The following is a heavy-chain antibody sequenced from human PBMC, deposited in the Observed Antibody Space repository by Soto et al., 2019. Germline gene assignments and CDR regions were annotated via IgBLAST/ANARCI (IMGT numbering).Heavy chain of an antibody. CDR2: IYSNGNT. J-gene: IGHJ5*02. D-gene: IGHD4-17*01. CDR1: DDSLTTNKYA. CDR3: ARDQRDYGYNWFDP. Sequence: SETLSLTCTVSDDSLTTNKYAWTWIRQNPEKGLEWIGYIYSNGNTRSSPSLQSRVSMSVDTSKSHFSLKLSSVTAADTAVYYCARDQRDYGYNWFDPWGQGTLVTVSS. V-gene: IGHV4-30-4*01.